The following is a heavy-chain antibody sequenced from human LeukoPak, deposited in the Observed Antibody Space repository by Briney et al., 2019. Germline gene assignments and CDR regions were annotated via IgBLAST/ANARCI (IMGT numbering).Heavy chain of an antibody. CDR1: GITLSNYG. V-gene: IGHV3-23*01. J-gene: IGHJ4*02. Sequence: GGSLRLSCAVSGITLSNYGMSWLRQAPGKGLEWVAGISGSGGSTNYADSVKGRFTISRDNPKNTLYLQMNSLRPEDTAVYFCAKRGVVIRVILVGFHKEAYYFDSWGQGALVTVSS. CDR3: AKRGVVIRVILVGFHKEAYYFDS. CDR2: ISGSGGST. D-gene: IGHD3-22*01.